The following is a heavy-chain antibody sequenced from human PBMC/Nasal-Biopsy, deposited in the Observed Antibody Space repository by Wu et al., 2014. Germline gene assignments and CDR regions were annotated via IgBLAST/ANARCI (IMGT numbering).Heavy chain of an antibody. Sequence: TLSLTCTVSGGSISDSSYYWAWIRQPPGRGLEYIGSVYYSGNTYHNPSLNSRVTMSVDTSKNQFSLKLSSVTAADTALYYCARHSRREIANGAFDIWGQGTMVTVSS. CDR2: VYYSGNT. J-gene: IGHJ3*02. CDR3: ARHSRREIANGAFDI. CDR1: GGSISDSSYY. V-gene: IGHV4-39*01. D-gene: IGHD2-21*01.